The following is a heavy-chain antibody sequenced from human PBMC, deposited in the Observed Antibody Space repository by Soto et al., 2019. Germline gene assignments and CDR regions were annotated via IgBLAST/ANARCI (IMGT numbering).Heavy chain of an antibody. CDR1: GFTFSSYE. D-gene: IGHD3-3*01. V-gene: IGHV3-48*03. Sequence: PGGSLRLSCAASGFTFSSYEMNWVRQAPGKGLEWVSYISSSGSTIYYADSVKGRFTISRDNAKNSLYLQMNSLRAEDTAVYYCARDLRFLEWWTSPFDYWGQGTLVTVSS. J-gene: IGHJ4*02. CDR2: ISSSGSTI. CDR3: ARDLRFLEWWTSPFDY.